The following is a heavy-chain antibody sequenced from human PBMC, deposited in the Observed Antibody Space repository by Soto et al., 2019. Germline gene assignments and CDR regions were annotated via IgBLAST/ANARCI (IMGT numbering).Heavy chain of an antibody. CDR1: GFTFSSSA. J-gene: IGHJ6*02. CDR3: ARGRDGYNSVYYGMDV. D-gene: IGHD5-12*01. Sequence: ASVKVSCKASGFTFSSSAVHWVRQARGHRLEWIGWIVVGNSNTNYARGLQERVTITRDMSTSTAYMELSSLRSEDTAVYYCARGRDGYNSVYYGMDVWGQGTTVTVSS. V-gene: IGHV1-58*01. CDR2: IVVGNSNT.